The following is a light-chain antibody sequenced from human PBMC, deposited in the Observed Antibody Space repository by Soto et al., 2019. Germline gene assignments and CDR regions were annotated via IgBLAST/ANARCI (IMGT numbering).Light chain of an antibody. CDR1: QSVSRY. CDR3: QQRSDLPYT. V-gene: IGKV3-11*01. J-gene: IGKJ4*01. Sequence: EIVLTQSPATLSLSPGERATLSCRASQSVSRYLDWYQQKPGQAPRLLIYDASNRATGIPARFSGSGSGTDFTLIISSLEPEDFAVYYCQQRSDLPYTFCGGTKVQIK. CDR2: DAS.